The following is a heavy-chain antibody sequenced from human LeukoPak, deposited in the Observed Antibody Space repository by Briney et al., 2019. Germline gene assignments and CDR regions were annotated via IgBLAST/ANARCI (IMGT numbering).Heavy chain of an antibody. D-gene: IGHD2-21*01. V-gene: IGHV4-59*08. Sequence: SETLSLTCTVSGGSISSYHWSWIRQPPGKGLEWIGYIYYSGSTNYNPSLKSRVTISVDTSKNQFSLKLSSVTAADTAVYYCARHGSGRINYSPFDYWGQGTLVTVSS. J-gene: IGHJ4*02. CDR2: IYYSGST. CDR3: ARHGSGRINYSPFDY. CDR1: GGSISSYH.